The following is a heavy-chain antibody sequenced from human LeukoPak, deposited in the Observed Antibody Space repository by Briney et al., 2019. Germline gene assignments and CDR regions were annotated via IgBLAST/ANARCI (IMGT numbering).Heavy chain of an antibody. J-gene: IGHJ6*03. Sequence: HPLETLSLTCTVSGAFFNSNSYYCGWIRQPPGKGLEWIGSVYYSGTTYYNTSLESRVTISLDRSSDQFSLRLTSVTAADTAVYYCARGYDFWSANFYLDVWGKGTTVTVSS. V-gene: IGHV4-39*07. CDR2: VYYSGTT. CDR1: GAFFNSNSYY. CDR3: ARGYDFWSANFYLDV. D-gene: IGHD3-3*01.